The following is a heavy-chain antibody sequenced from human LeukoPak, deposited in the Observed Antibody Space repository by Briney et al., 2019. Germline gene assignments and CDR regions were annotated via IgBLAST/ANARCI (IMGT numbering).Heavy chain of an antibody. V-gene: IGHV4-59*01. CDR2: IYYSENT. J-gene: IGHJ6*03. CDR3: AREGLTTIGVIDV. D-gene: IGHD1-1*01. Sequence: SETLSLTCSVSGASIGSYYWIWIRQPPGKGPEWLGTIYYSENTKYNSSLKSRVSILADTSNNQFSLRLSSVTAADTAVYYCAREGLTTIGVIDVWGKGTTVTVSS. CDR1: GASIGSYY.